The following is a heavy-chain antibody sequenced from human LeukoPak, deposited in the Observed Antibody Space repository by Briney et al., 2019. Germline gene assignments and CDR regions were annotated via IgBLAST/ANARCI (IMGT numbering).Heavy chain of an antibody. D-gene: IGHD3-3*01. V-gene: IGHV3-30*02. CDR2: IRYDGSNK. CDR1: GFTFSSYG. CDR3: AKDVFHAVPPHFDY. J-gene: IGHJ4*02. Sequence: GGSLRLSCAASGFTFSSYGMHWVRQAPGKGLEWVAFIRYDGSNKYYADSVKGRFTISRDNSKNTLYLQMNSLRAEDTAVYYCAKDVFHAVPPHFDYWGQGTLVTASS.